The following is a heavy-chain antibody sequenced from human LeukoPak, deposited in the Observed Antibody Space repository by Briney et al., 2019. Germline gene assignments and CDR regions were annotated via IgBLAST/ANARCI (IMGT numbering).Heavy chain of an antibody. J-gene: IGHJ4*02. CDR2: IKQDGSEK. Sequence: GGPLRLSCAASGFTFSSYWMSWVRQAPGKGLEWVANIKQDGSEKYYVDSVKGPFTISRDNAKNSLYLQTTSLRAEDTALYYCARIGLATPHFDYWGQGTLVTVSS. CDR1: GFTFSSYW. CDR3: ARIGLATPHFDY. V-gene: IGHV3-7*01. D-gene: IGHD3-10*01.